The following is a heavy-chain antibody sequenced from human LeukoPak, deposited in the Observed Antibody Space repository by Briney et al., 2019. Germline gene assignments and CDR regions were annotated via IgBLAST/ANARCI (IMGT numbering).Heavy chain of an antibody. CDR3: ARDRPFDTYYYGMDV. Sequence: GGSLRLSCAASGFTFSSYWMHWVRQAPGKGLVWVLRIYSDGSSTNYADSVKGRFTISRDHAKNTLYLQMNSLRAEDTAVYYCARDRPFDTYYYGMDVWGQGTTVTVSS. CDR2: IYSDGSST. V-gene: IGHV3-74*01. D-gene: IGHD3-9*01. CDR1: GFTFSSYW. J-gene: IGHJ6*02.